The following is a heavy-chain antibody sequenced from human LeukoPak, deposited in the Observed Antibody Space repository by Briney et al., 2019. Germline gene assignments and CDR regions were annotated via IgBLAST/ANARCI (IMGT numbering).Heavy chain of an antibody. CDR2: ISGSGGST. CDR1: GFTFSSYA. CDR3: AKVALGGVIVVDYFDY. Sequence: PGGSLRLSCAASGFTFSSYAMSWVRQAPGKGLEWVSAISGSGGSTYYADSVKGRFTISRDNSKNTLYLQMNSLRAEDTAVYYCAKVALGGVIVVDYFDYWGQGTLVTVSS. J-gene: IGHJ4*02. V-gene: IGHV3-23*01. D-gene: IGHD3-16*02.